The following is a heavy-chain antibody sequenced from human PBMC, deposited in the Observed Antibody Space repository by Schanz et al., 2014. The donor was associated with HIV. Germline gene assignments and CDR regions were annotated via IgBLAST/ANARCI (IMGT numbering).Heavy chain of an antibody. Sequence: QVQLVESGGGVVQPGRSLRLSCAASGFTFSSYGMHWVRQAPGKGLEWVAVIWYDGSNKYYADSVKGRFTISRDNSRKTLYLQMNSLRAEDTALYYCATTLYPYASSSDCYYGMDVWGQGTTVTGSS. CDR3: ATTLYPYASSSDCYYGMDV. CDR1: GFTFSSYG. V-gene: IGHV3-33*01. J-gene: IGHJ6*02. CDR2: IWYDGSNK. D-gene: IGHD6-6*01.